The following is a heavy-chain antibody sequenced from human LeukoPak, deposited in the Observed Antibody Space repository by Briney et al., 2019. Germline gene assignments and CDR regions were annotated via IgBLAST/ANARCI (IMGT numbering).Heavy chain of an antibody. D-gene: IGHD6-19*01. J-gene: IGHJ4*02. CDR3: ARLHPYASGWYIGADY. V-gene: IGHV5-51*01. CDR1: GYSFTSYW. Sequence: GESLKISCKGSGYSFTSYWIGWVRQMPGKGLEWMGIIYPGDSDTRYSPSFQGQVTISADKSISTAYLQWSSLKASDTAMYYCARLHPYASGWYIGADYRGQGTLVTVSS. CDR2: IYPGDSDT.